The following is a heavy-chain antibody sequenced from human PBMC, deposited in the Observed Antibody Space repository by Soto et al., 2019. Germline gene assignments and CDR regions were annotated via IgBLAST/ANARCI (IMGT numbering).Heavy chain of an antibody. CDR3: ATLPPRIVVMTLPFPS. Sequence: SETVSLTCTVSGGCISSGDYYWSWIRQPPGKGLEWIGYIYYSGSTYYNPSLKSRVTISVDTSKNQFSLKLSSVTAADTAVYYCATLPPRIVVMTLPFPSWGQGTLVTVSS. J-gene: IGHJ4*02. D-gene: IGHD2-21*02. V-gene: IGHV4-30-4*01. CDR1: GGCISSGDYY. CDR2: IYYSGST.